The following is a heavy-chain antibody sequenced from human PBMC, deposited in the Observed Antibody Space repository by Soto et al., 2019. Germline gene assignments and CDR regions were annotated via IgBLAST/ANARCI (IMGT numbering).Heavy chain of an antibody. V-gene: IGHV1-69*02. D-gene: IGHD3-22*01. J-gene: IGHJ4*02. CDR3: ASQGGYYDSSGYYYGGDY. CDR1: GGTFSSYT. Sequence: QVQLVQSGAEVKKPGSSVKVSCKASGGTFSSYTISWVRQAPGQGLEWMGRIIPIIGIANYAQKFQGRVTITADKSTSTAYMELSSLRSEDTAVYYCASQGGYYDSSGYYYGGDYWGQGTLVTVSS. CDR2: IIPIIGIA.